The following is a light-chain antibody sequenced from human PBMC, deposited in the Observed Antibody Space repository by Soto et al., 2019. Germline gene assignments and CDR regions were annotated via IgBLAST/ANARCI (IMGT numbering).Light chain of an antibody. CDR3: QHYNESPRT. CDR2: GAS. V-gene: IGKV3-15*01. CDR1: QSVISD. Sequence: EIVMTQSPAPLSVSPGERATLSCMASQSVISDLAWYRQKPGQAPRLLIYGASTRATGVPARFTGSGSGTEFTLTISRLQSEDFAVYYSQHYNESPRTFGKGTKEEI. J-gene: IGKJ1*01.